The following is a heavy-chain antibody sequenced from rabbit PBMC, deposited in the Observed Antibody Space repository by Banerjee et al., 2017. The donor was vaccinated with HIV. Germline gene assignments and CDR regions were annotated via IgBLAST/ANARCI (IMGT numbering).Heavy chain of an antibody. CDR2: IYAGSSGST. V-gene: IGHV1S40*01. Sequence: QSLEESGGDLVKPGASLTLICTASGFSFSSMDYMCWVRQAPGKGLEWIACIYAGSSGSTYYASWAKGRFTISSHNAQNTLYLQLNSLTAADTATYFCARGLLIGDLWGPGTLVTVS. CDR1: GFSFSSMDY. CDR3: ARGLLIGDL. D-gene: IGHD4-2*01. J-gene: IGHJ4*01.